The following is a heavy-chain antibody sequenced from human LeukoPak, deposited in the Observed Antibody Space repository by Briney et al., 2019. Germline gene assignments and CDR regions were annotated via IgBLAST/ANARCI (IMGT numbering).Heavy chain of an antibody. CDR1: GGSISSYY. Sequence: KPSETLSLTCTVSGGSISSYYWSWIRQPPGKGPEWIGYIYYSGSTNYNPSLKSRVTISVDTSKNQFSLKLSSVTAADTAVYYCARRNSYGYSDWFDPWGQGTLVTVSS. CDR2: IYYSGST. CDR3: ARRNSYGYSDWFDP. V-gene: IGHV4-59*08. D-gene: IGHD5-18*01. J-gene: IGHJ5*02.